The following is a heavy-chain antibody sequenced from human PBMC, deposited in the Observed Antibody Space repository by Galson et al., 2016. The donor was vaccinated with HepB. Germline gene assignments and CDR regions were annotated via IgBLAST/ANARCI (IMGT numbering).Heavy chain of an antibody. CDR3: AREVYARLQYYMDV. V-gene: IGHV1-69*06. Sequence: SVKVSCKASGGTFSSYAISWVRQAPGQGLEWMGGIIPMFAAANYAQKFQGRVTITADKSTSTAYMELSGLRSEDTAVYYCAREVYARLQYYMDVWGKGTTVTVSS. D-gene: IGHD5/OR15-5a*01. J-gene: IGHJ6*03. CDR1: GGTFSSYA. CDR2: IIPMFAAA.